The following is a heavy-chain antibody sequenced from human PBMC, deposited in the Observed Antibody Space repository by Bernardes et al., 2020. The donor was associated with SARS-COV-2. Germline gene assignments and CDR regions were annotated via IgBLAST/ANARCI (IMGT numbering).Heavy chain of an antibody. D-gene: IGHD4-17*01. Sequence: SLRLSCAASGFTFGDYAMHWVRQAPGTGLEWVSGISWNSGSIGYADSVKGRFTISRDNAKNSLYLQMNSLRAEDTALYYCAKFELDYRVTTGGEYFDYWGQGTLVTVSS. J-gene: IGHJ4*02. V-gene: IGHV3-9*01. CDR3: AKFELDYRVTTGGEYFDY. CDR2: ISWNSGSI. CDR1: GFTFGDYA.